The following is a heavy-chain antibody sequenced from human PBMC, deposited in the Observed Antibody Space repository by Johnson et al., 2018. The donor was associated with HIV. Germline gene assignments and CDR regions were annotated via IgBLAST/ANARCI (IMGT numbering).Heavy chain of an antibody. CDR3: AKGRYYDSTLFLGERGFDM. J-gene: IGHJ3*02. CDR1: GFTFSSYA. CDR2: ISYDGSNK. V-gene: IGHV3-30-3*01. D-gene: IGHD3-22*01. Sequence: QVQLVESGGGVVQPGRSLRLSCAASGFTFSSYAMHWVRQAPGKGLEWVAVISYDGSNKYYADSVKGRFTISRDNSKNQLYLQMNSLIPEATAVYYCAKGRYYDSTLFLGERGFDMWGQGTMVTVSS.